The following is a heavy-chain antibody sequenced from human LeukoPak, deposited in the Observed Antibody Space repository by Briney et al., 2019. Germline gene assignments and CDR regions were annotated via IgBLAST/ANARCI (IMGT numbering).Heavy chain of an antibody. CDR2: ISSSSGYT. CDR3: ARVDEGRNGVTVGY. CDR1: GFMYSDYY. Sequence: GGSLRLSCAASGFMYSDYYMTWIRQAPGKGLEWVSYISSSSGYTNYADSVKGRFTISRDNAKNSLYLQMNSLRAEDTAVYYCARVDEGRNGVTVGYWGQGTLVTVSS. D-gene: IGHD2-8*01. J-gene: IGHJ4*02. V-gene: IGHV3-11*06.